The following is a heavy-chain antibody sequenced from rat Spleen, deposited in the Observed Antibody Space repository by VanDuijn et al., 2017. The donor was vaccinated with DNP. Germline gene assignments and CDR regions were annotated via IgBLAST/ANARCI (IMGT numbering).Heavy chain of an antibody. V-gene: IGHV5S10*01. D-gene: IGHD1-11*01. Sequence: EVQLVESGGGLVSPGRSLKLSCAGSGFTFSDYYMAWVRQAPTKGLDWVATIIYDGSRTYYRDSVKGRFTMSRDNAKSTLYLEMDSLRSEDTATYYCATFEGRDAWGQGTSVTVSS. CDR3: ATFEGRDA. CDR2: IIYDGSRT. CDR1: GFTFSDYY. J-gene: IGHJ4*01.